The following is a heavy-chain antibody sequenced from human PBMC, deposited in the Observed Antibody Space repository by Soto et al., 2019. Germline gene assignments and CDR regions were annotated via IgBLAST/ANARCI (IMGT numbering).Heavy chain of an antibody. CDR1: GFTFIDYA. CDR2: TRSNDEYT. CDR3: AKDSRNVAVSAARVYGMDV. Sequence: WGSLRLSCAGSGFTFIDYAITFFRHSPLKWLEWVSTTRSNDEYTYYGDSAKGRFTVSRDNSKNTLYLEMSSVRAEDTAVYYCAKDSRNVAVSAARVYGMDVWGQGTTVTVSS. V-gene: IGHV3-23*01. J-gene: IGHJ6*02. D-gene: IGHD2-2*01.